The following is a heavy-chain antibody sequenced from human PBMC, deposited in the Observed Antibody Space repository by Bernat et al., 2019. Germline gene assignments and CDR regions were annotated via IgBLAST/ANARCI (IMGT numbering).Heavy chain of an antibody. CDR1: GGSISSSSYY. J-gene: IGHJ5*02. CDR2: IYYSGST. D-gene: IGHD3-3*01. V-gene: IGHV4-39*01. CDR3: ARRSDLLENYLFDP. Sequence: QLQLQESGPGLVKPSETLSLTCTVSGGSISSSSYYWGWIRQPQGKGLEWIGSIYYSGSTYYNPSLKSRVTISGDTSKNQFSLKLSSVTAADTAVYYCARRSDLLENYLFDPWGQGTLVTVSS.